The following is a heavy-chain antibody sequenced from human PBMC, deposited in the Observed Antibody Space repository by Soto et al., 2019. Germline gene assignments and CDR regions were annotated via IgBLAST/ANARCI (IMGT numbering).Heavy chain of an antibody. V-gene: IGHV3-64D*06. Sequence: PGGSLRLSCSASGLTFSEYSMHSVRQAPGKGLQYVSTISSDGDITYYADSVKGRFTISRDNSRTTLYLQMNSLSPEDTAVYYCVKVSPFYDILTGYYSTNFSDPWGHGTLVTVSS. CDR2: ISSDGDIT. CDR1: GLTFSEYS. D-gene: IGHD3-9*01. J-gene: IGHJ5*02. CDR3: VKVSPFYDILTGYYSTNFSDP.